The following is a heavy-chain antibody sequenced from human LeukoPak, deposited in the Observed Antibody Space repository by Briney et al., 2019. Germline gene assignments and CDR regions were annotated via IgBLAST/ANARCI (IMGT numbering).Heavy chain of an antibody. Sequence: PGGSLRLSCAASGFSVSNNYMSWVRQAPGKGLEWVSVIYSGGSTFYAHSVKGRFTISRDNSKNTLYLQMNSLRAEDTAVYYCASDSYSPEYFQHWGQGTPVTVSS. CDR1: GFSVSNNY. CDR3: ASDSYSPEYFQH. V-gene: IGHV3-66*01. CDR2: IYSGGST. J-gene: IGHJ1*01. D-gene: IGHD2-15*01.